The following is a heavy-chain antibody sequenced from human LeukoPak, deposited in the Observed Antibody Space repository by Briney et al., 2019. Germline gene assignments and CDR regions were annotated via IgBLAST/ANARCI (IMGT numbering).Heavy chain of an antibody. CDR2: INHSGST. D-gene: IGHD5-24*01. CDR3: ARLRRDGYNYDY. V-gene: IGHV4-34*01. CDR1: GGSFSGYY. J-gene: IGHJ4*02. Sequence: SETLSLTCAVSGGSFSGYYWSWIRQPPGKGLEWIGEINHSGSTNYNPSLKSRVTISVDTSKNQFSLKLSSVTAADTAVYYCARLRRDGYNYDYWGQGTLVTVSS.